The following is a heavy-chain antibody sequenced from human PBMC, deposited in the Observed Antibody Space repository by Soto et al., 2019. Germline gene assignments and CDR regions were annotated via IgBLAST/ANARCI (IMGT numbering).Heavy chain of an antibody. CDR1: GFTFSSYA. CDR2: ISGSGGST. J-gene: IGHJ6*03. Sequence: PGGSLRLSCAASGFTFSSYAMSWVRQAPGKGLEWVSAISGSGGSTYYADSVKGRFTISRDNSKNTLYLQMNSLRAEDTAVYYCAKRGIVVVPAATLYYYYYYMDVWAKGTTVTVSS. V-gene: IGHV3-23*01. D-gene: IGHD2-2*01. CDR3: AKRGIVVVPAATLYYYYYYMDV.